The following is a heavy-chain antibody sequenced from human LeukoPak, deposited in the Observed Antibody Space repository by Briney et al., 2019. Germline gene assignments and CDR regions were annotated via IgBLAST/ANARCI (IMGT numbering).Heavy chain of an antibody. CDR3: ARDTSDTRLLWFGALGGGFDP. J-gene: IGHJ5*02. CDR1: GGSISSGGYY. Sequence: SETLSLTCTVSGGSISSGGYYWSWIRQHPGKGLEWIGYIYYSGSTYYNPSLKSRVTISVDTSKSQFSLKLSSVTAADTAVYYCARDTSDTRLLWFGALGGGFDPWGQGTLVTVSS. CDR2: IYYSGST. V-gene: IGHV4-31*03. D-gene: IGHD3-10*01.